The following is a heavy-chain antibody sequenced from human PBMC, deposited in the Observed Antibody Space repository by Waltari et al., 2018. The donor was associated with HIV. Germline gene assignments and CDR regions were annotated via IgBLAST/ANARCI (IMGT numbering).Heavy chain of an antibody. CDR3: ATDFSGMVRAYSYYSLDV. CDR2: FDPEDDET. CDR1: GYTLTELS. V-gene: IGHV1-24*01. Sequence: QVQLVQSGAEVKKPGASVKVSCKVSGYTLTELSMHWVRQAPGKGLEWMGNFDPEDDETIYAQKFQGRITVTEDTSSDTAYMELSSLTSGDTAVYYCATDFSGMVRAYSYYSLDVWGQGTTVTVS. J-gene: IGHJ6*02. D-gene: IGHD3-10*01.